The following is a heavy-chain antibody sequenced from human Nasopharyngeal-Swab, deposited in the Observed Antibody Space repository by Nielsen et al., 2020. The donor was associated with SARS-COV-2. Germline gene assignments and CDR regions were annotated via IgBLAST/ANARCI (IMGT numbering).Heavy chain of an antibody. Sequence: ASAKVSCKASGYTFTSYGISWVRQAPGQGLEWMGWISAYNGNTNYAQKLQGRVTMTTDTSTSTAYMELRSLRSDDTAVYYCATDDFWSGYPLYNWFDPWGQGTLVTVSS. J-gene: IGHJ5*02. D-gene: IGHD3-3*01. V-gene: IGHV1-18*01. CDR1: GYTFTSYG. CDR3: ATDDFWSGYPLYNWFDP. CDR2: ISAYNGNT.